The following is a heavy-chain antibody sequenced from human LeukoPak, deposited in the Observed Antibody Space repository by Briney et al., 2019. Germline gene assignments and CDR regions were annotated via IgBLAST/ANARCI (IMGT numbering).Heavy chain of an antibody. Sequence: GGSLRLSCAASGFTVSSDYMSWVRQAPGKGLEWVSIIYSGGSTYYADSVKGRFNISRDNSKNTLYLQMNSLRAEDTAVYYCARDSMVRGVSAAYWGRGTLVTVSS. CDR1: GFTVSSDY. D-gene: IGHD3-10*01. CDR2: IYSGGST. CDR3: ARDSMVRGVSAAY. J-gene: IGHJ4*02. V-gene: IGHV3-66*01.